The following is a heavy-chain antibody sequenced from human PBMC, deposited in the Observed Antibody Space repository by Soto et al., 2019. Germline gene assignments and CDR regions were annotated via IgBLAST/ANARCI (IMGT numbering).Heavy chain of an antibody. CDR1: GFTFSNAW. J-gene: IGHJ3*02. CDR3: TTVTAGFGVVINDAFDI. V-gene: IGHV3-15*01. D-gene: IGHD3-3*01. Sequence: GGSLRLSCAASGFTFSNAWMSWVRQAPGKGLEWVGRIKSKTDGGTTDYAAPVKGRFTISRDDSKNTLYLQMNSLKTEDTAVYYCTTVTAGFGVVINDAFDIWGQGTMVTVSS. CDR2: IKSKTDGGTT.